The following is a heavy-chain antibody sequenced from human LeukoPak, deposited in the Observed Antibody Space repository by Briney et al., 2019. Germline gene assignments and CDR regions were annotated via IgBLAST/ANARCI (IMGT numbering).Heavy chain of an antibody. CDR2: IYYSGST. Sequence: PSETLSLTCTVSGGSISSSSYYWGWIRQPPGKGLEWIGSIYYSGSTYYNPSLKSRVTISVDTSKNQFSLKLSSVIAADTAVYYCASILLYSGSSGIDYWGQGILVTVSS. CDR3: ASILLYSGSSGIDY. CDR1: GGSISSSSYY. D-gene: IGHD6-6*01. V-gene: IGHV4-39*01. J-gene: IGHJ4*02.